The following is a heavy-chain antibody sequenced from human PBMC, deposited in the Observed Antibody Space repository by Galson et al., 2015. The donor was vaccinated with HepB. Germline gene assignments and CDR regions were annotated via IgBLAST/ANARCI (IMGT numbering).Heavy chain of an antibody. J-gene: IGHJ4*02. CDR3: AREGRLAMVRGVIITHYLDY. V-gene: IGHV7-4-1*02. CDR2: INTNTGNP. CDR1: GYTFTSYA. D-gene: IGHD3-10*01. Sequence: SVKVSCKASGYTFTSYAMNWVRQAPGQGLEWMGWINTNTGNPTYAQGFTGRFVFSLDTSVSTAYLQISSLKAEDTAVYYCAREGRLAMVRGVIITHYLDYWGQGTLVTVSS.